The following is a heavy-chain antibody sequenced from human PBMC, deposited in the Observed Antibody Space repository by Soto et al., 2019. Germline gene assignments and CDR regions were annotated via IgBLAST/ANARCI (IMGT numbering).Heavy chain of an antibody. Sequence: SETLSLTCTVSGGSISSYYWSWIRQPPGKGLEWIGYIYYSGSTNYNPSLKSRVTISVDTSKNQFSLKLSSVTAADTAVYYCARVPISSSVYYYYGMDVWGQGTTVTVSS. CDR1: GGSISSYY. D-gene: IGHD6-6*01. J-gene: IGHJ6*02. CDR3: ARVPISSSVYYYYGMDV. V-gene: IGHV4-59*01. CDR2: IYYSGST.